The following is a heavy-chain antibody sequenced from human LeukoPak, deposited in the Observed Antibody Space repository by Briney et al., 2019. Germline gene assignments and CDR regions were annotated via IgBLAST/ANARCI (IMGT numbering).Heavy chain of an antibody. V-gene: IGHV4-59*01. CDR2: IYYSGST. CDR3: ARIWAGYYDSRGAFDI. Sequence: SETLSLTCTVSGGSISSYYWSWIRQPPGKGLEWIGYIYYSGSTNYNPSLKSRVTISVDTSKNQFSPKLSSVTAADTAVYYCARIWAGYYDSRGAFDIWGQGTMVTVSS. CDR1: GGSISSYY. D-gene: IGHD3-22*01. J-gene: IGHJ3*02.